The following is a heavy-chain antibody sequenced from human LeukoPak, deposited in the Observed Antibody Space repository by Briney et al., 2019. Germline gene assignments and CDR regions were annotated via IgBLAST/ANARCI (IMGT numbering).Heavy chain of an antibody. D-gene: IGHD2-2*01. CDR1: GYSFTSYW. CDR2: IYPGDSDT. CDR3: ARSYCSSTSYSCYYYYGMDV. V-gene: IGHV5-51*01. Sequence: GESLKISCKGSGYSFTSYWIGWVRQMPGKGLEWMGIIYPGDSDTRYSPSFQGQVTISADKSISTSYLQWSSLKASDTATYYCARSYCSSTSYSCYYYYGMDVWGQGTTVTVSS. J-gene: IGHJ6*02.